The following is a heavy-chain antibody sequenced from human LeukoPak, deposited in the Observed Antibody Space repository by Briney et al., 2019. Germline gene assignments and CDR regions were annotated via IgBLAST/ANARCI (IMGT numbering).Heavy chain of an antibody. D-gene: IGHD1-26*01. J-gene: IGHJ4*02. CDR2: IYYSGST. V-gene: IGHV4-59*12. CDR1: GGSISSYY. Sequence: SETLSLTCTVSGGSISSYYWSWIRQPPGKGLEWIGYIYYSGSTYYSPSLKSRVTISLDTSKNQFSLNLSSVTAADTAVYFCARAERYSGSFDYWGQGTLVTVSS. CDR3: ARAERYSGSFDY.